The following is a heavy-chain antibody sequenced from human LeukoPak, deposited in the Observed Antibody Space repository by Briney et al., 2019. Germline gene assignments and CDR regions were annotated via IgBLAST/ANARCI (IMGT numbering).Heavy chain of an antibody. D-gene: IGHD2-2*01. CDR1: GGSISSGDYY. CDR3: AREQIIVVVPAAFGQGEFDP. V-gene: IGHV4-30-4*08. J-gene: IGHJ5*02. CDR2: IYYSGCT. Sequence: PSETLSLTCTVSGGSISSGDYYWSWIRQPPGKGLEWIGYIYYSGCTYYNPSLKSRVTISVDTSKNQFSLKLSSVTAADTAVYYCAREQIIVVVPAAFGQGEFDPWGQGTLVTVSS.